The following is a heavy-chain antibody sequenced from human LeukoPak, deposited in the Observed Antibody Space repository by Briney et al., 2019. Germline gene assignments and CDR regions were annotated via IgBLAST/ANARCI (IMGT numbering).Heavy chain of an antibody. CDR2: IIPILGIA. CDR1: GGTFSSYA. CDR3: ARAPLTHCSGGSCYSRSNYYYGMDV. V-gene: IGHV1-69*04. J-gene: IGHJ6*02. D-gene: IGHD2-15*01. Sequence: SVKVSCKASGGTFSSYAISWVRQAPEQGLEWMGRIIPILGIANYAQKFQGRVTITADKSTSTAYMELSSLRSEDTAVYYCARAPLTHCSGGSCYSRSNYYYGMDVWGQGTTVTVS.